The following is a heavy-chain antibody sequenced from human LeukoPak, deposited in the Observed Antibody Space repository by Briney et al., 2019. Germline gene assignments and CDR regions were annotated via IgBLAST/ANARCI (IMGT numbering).Heavy chain of an antibody. CDR2: NSHGGST. CDR3: ARADGDYGYYYYMDV. V-gene: IGHV4-39*07. J-gene: IGHJ6*03. Sequence: PSETLSLTCTVSGGSISSSSYYWGWIRQPPGKGLEWIGENSHGGSTNYNPSLKSRVTISVDTSKNQFSLKLSSVTAADTAVYYCARADGDYGYYYYMDVWGKGTTVTVSS. D-gene: IGHD4-17*01. CDR1: GGSISSSSYY.